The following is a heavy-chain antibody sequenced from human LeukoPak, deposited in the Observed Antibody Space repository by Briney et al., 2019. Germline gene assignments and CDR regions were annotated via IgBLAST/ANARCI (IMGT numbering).Heavy chain of an antibody. CDR1: GGSFSGYY. Sequence: PSETLSLTCAVYGGSFSGYYWSWIRQPPGKGLEWIGEINHSGSTNYNPSLKSRVTISVDTSKNHFSLKLSSVTAADTAVYYCARHPTLTSGGNFDYWGQGTLVTVSS. D-gene: IGHD3-16*01. CDR3: ARHPTLTSGGNFDY. V-gene: IGHV4-34*01. J-gene: IGHJ4*02. CDR2: INHSGST.